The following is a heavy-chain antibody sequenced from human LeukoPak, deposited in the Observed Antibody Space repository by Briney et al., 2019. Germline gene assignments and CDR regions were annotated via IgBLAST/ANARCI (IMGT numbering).Heavy chain of an antibody. CDR3: ASDSGSYGDYFSY. CDR2: IYYSGST. J-gene: IGHJ4*02. D-gene: IGHD1-26*01. CDR1: GGSISCSSYY. Sequence: SETLSLTCTVSGGSISCSSYYWGWIRQPPGKGLEWIGNIYYSGSTYYNSSLQSRVTISVDTSKNQFSLKLSSVTAADTAVYYCASDSGSYGDYFSYWGQGTLVTVSS. V-gene: IGHV4-39*01.